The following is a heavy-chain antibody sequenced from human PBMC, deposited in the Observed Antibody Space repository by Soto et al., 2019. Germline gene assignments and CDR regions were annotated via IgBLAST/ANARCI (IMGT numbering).Heavy chain of an antibody. J-gene: IGHJ4*02. CDR1: GGTFSSYA. CDR3: AIGGGIFRGYSYGPSFDY. CDR2: IIPIFGTA. Sequence: SVKVSCKASGGTFSSYAISWVRQAPGHALERMGGIIPIFGTANYAQKFQGRVTITADESTSTAYMELSSLRSEDSAVYYCAIGGGIFRGYSYGPSFDYWGQGTLVTVSS. V-gene: IGHV1-69*13. D-gene: IGHD5-18*01.